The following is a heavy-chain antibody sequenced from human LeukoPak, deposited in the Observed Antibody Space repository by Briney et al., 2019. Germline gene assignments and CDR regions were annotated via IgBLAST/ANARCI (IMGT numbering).Heavy chain of an antibody. CDR1: GYTFTSYG. Sequence: ASVKVSCKASGYTFTSYGISWVRQAPGQGLEWMGWISAYNGNTNYAQKLQGRVTMTTDTSTSTAYMELRSLRSDDTAVYYCAGGTIMITFGGVIALPDYWGQGTLVAVSS. D-gene: IGHD3-16*02. J-gene: IGHJ4*02. CDR3: AGGTIMITFGGVIALPDY. V-gene: IGHV1-18*01. CDR2: ISAYNGNT.